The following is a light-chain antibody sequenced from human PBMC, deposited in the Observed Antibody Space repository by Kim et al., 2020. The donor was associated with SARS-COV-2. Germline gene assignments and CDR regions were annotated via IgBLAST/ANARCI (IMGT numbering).Light chain of an antibody. CDR2: AAS. J-gene: IGKJ5*01. V-gene: IGKV1-9*01. CDR1: QDIRSS. Sequence: IQLTQSPSSLSASVGDRVTITCRASQDIRSSLAWYQQKPGKAPKLLIYAASTLQSGVPSRFSGSGFGTDFTLTISSLQPEDFAIYFCQQLDSSPFTFGRGTRLEIK. CDR3: QQLDSSPFT.